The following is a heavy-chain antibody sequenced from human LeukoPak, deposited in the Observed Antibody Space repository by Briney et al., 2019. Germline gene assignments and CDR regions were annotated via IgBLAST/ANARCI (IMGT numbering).Heavy chain of an antibody. CDR2: ISGSGGST. V-gene: IGHV3-23*01. J-gene: IGHJ4*02. Sequence: SGGSLGLSCAASGFTFSSYAMSWVRQAPGKGLEWVSAISGSGGSTYYADSVKGRFTVSRDNSKNTLYLQMNSLRAEDTAVYYCAKDLYLLEWQPIRGYFDYWGQGTLVTVSS. D-gene: IGHD3-3*01. CDR3: AKDLYLLEWQPIRGYFDY. CDR1: GFTFSSYA.